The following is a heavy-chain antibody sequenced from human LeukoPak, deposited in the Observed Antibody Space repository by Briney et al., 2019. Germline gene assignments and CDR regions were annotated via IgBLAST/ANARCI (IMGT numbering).Heavy chain of an antibody. V-gene: IGHV4-34*01. J-gene: IGHJ5*02. D-gene: IGHD3-22*01. CDR1: GGSFSGYY. CDR2: INHSGST. Sequence: SEILSLTCAVYGGSFSGYYWSWIRQPPGKGLEWIGEINHSGSTNYNPSLKSRVTISVDTSKNQFSLKLSSVTAADTAVYYCARGKRITMIVVVTRGGFDPWGQGTLVTVSS. CDR3: ARGKRITMIVVVTRGGFDP.